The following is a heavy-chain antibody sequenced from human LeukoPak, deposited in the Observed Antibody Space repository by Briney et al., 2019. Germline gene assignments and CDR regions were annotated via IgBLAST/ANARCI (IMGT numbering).Heavy chain of an antibody. D-gene: IGHD2-15*01. CDR3: ARHRRGAVVYYYYMDV. Sequence: PSETLSLTCAVYGGSFSGYYWSWIRQPPGKGLEWIGEINHSGSTNYNPSLKSRVTISVDTSKNQFSLKLSSVTAADTAVYYCARHRRGAVVYYYYMDVWGKGTTVTISS. J-gene: IGHJ6*03. CDR1: GGSFSGYY. V-gene: IGHV4-34*01. CDR2: INHSGST.